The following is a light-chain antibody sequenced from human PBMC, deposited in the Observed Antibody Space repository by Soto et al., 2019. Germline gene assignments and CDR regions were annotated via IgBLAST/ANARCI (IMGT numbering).Light chain of an antibody. CDR3: AAYTGNWNGPV. V-gene: IGLV1-47*01. J-gene: IGLJ2*01. Sequence: QSALTQPPSVSGTPGQRVSISCSGDSSTFANNYVHWYQPVPGAAPKLLIYRSDQRPSGVPELFSGSKSGTSASLTISGLRPEDEAQYYCAAYTGNWNGPVFGGGTKLTVL. CDR2: RSD. CDR1: SSTFANNY.